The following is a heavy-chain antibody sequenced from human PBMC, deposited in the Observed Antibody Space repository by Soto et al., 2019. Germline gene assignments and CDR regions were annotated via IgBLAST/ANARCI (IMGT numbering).Heavy chain of an antibody. D-gene: IGHD4-17*01. V-gene: IGHV1-18*04. Sequence: SVKVSCTASCYSFTTHGISWVRRTHGHGLEWMGWISAYNGDTHYGQMFQGRLTMTTDTSTSTAYMQLRSLTSDDTAVYYCARDHQFSGILRGTPLMDVWGQGTTVSVYS. J-gene: IGHJ6*02. CDR1: CYSFTTHG. CDR2: ISAYNGDT. CDR3: ARDHQFSGILRGTPLMDV.